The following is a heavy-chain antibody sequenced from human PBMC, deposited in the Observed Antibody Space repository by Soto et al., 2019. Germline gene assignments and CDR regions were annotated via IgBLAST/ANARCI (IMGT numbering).Heavy chain of an antibody. J-gene: IGHJ6*03. CDR2: IYYSGST. D-gene: IGHD3-9*01. CDR1: DGSISSVGYY. V-gene: IGHV4-31*03. CDR3: ARDRGDILTGYLYYMDV. Sequence: SQTLPLTCTVSDGSISSVGYYWSWIRQHPGKGLEWIGYIYYSGSTYYNPSLKSRVTISVDTSKNQFSLKLSSVTAADTAVYYCARDRGDILTGYLYYMDVWGKGTTVTVSS.